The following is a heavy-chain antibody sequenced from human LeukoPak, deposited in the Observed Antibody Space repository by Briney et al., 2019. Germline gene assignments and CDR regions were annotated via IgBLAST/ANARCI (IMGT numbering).Heavy chain of an antibody. Sequence: PGGSLRLSCAASGFTFSSYGMHWVRQAPGKGLEWVAVIWYDGSNKYYADSVKGRFTISRDNSKNTLYLQMNSLRAEDTAVYYCAKDIAAWIYGSSGPDYWGQGTLVTVSS. V-gene: IGHV3-33*06. CDR1: GFTFSSYG. CDR2: IWYDGSNK. D-gene: IGHD3-22*01. J-gene: IGHJ4*02. CDR3: AKDIAAWIYGSSGPDY.